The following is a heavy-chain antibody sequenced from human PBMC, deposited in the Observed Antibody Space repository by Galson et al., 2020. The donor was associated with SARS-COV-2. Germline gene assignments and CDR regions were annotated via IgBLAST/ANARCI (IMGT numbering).Heavy chain of an antibody. J-gene: IGHJ4*02. CDR3: ARNPDWGALDF. CDR1: GFTFSSSW. D-gene: IGHD7-27*01. V-gene: IGHV3-7*01. CDR2: IDQDGSRK. Sequence: GGSLRLSCVVSGFTFSSSWMSWVRQAPGKGLEWVANIDQDGSRKHYVDSVRGRFTVSRDNAKNSLFLEMNSLRDEDTAVYYCARNPDWGALDFWGQGTLVTVSS.